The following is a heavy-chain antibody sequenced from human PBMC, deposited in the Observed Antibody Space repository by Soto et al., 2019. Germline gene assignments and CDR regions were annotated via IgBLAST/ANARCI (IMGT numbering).Heavy chain of an antibody. CDR2: ISGNHGAT. J-gene: IGHJ4*02. CDR1: GFTFSNYA. V-gene: IGHV3-23*01. Sequence: PGGSLRLSCAASGFTFSNYALSWVRQAPGRGLEWVSAISGNHGATWYADSVKGRFTISRDNSKNSLYVQMNSLRAEDTAIYYSARDRNYPRDQFVSWGRGTLVTVSS. CDR3: ARDRNYPRDQFVS. D-gene: IGHD2-2*01.